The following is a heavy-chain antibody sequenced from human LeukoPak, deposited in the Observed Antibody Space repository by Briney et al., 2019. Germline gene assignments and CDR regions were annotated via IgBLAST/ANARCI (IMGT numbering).Heavy chain of an antibody. V-gene: IGHV3-23*01. CDR2: ISGSGGST. CDR3: ANELWLDY. CDR1: GFTFNNCA. Sequence: PGGSLRLSCGASGFTFNNCAMGWVRQAPVKGLEWVSAISGSGGSTYYADSVKGRFTISRDDSKNTLYLQMSSLRAEDTAVYCCANELWLDYWGQGTLVTVSS. J-gene: IGHJ4*02. D-gene: IGHD5-18*01.